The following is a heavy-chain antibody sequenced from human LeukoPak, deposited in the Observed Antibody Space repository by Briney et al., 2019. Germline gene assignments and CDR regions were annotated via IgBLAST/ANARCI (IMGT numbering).Heavy chain of an antibody. CDR2: IIPIFGTA. Sequence: ASVKVSCKASGGTFSSYAISWVRQAPGQGLEWMGGIIPIFGTANYEQKFQGRVTITTDESTSTDYMELSSLRSEDTAVYYCARGAYSSSSFVWLDYFDYWGQGTLVTVSS. V-gene: IGHV1-69*05. CDR3: ARGAYSSSSFVWLDYFDY. D-gene: IGHD6-6*01. CDR1: GGTFSSYA. J-gene: IGHJ4*02.